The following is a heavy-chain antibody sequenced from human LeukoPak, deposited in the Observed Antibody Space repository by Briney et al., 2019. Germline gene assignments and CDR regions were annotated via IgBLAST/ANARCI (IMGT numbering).Heavy chain of an antibody. J-gene: IGHJ4*02. CDR1: GGSISSGRYY. V-gene: IGHV4-31*03. Sequence: SETLSLTCTVSGGSISSGRYYWNWIRQHPGKGLEWIGFIYYSGSTNYNPSLKSRVIMSLDTSKNQFSLKLSSVTAADTAVYYCARADYDILTGYYLDYWGQGTLVTVSS. D-gene: IGHD3-9*01. CDR2: IYYSGST. CDR3: ARADYDILTGYYLDY.